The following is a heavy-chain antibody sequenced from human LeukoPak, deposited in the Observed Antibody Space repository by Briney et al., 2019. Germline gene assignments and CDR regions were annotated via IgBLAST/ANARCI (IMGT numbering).Heavy chain of an antibody. CDR1: GFTFDDCA. J-gene: IGHJ5*02. Sequence: PGGSLRLSCAASGFTFDDCAMHWVRQAPGKGLEWVSGISWNSGDIGYADSVKGRFTISRDNAKNTLYLQMNGLRDEDTAVYYCARDPRNKGLDPWGQGTLVTVSS. D-gene: IGHD1/OR15-1a*01. CDR3: ARDPRNKGLDP. V-gene: IGHV3-9*01. CDR2: ISWNSGDI.